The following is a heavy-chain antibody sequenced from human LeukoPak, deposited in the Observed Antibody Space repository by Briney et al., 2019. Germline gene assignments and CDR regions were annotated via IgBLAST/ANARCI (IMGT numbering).Heavy chain of an antibody. D-gene: IGHD5-12*01. CDR1: GFTFSAFW. Sequence: GGSLRLSCAASGFTFSAFWMTWVRQAPGKGLEWVANIKQDGSEIYYADSVRGRFTISRDNAKNSLYLQMNSLRAEDSALYYCARVAYNSGWNIGHWDQGTLVTVSS. V-gene: IGHV3-7*04. CDR2: IKQDGSEI. J-gene: IGHJ4*02. CDR3: ARVAYNSGWNIGH.